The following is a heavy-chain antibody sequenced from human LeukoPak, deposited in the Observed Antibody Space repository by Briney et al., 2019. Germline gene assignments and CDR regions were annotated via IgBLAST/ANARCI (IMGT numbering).Heavy chain of an antibody. D-gene: IGHD2-21*01. CDR2: IYTSGST. V-gene: IGHV4-4*07. J-gene: IGHJ4*02. Sequence: PSETLSLTCTVSGGSISSYYWSWIRQPAGKGLEWIGRIYTSGSTNYNPSLKSRVTMSVDTSKNQFSLKLSSVPAADTAVYYCARVNEAYCGGDCFYFDYWGQGTLVTVSS. CDR1: GGSISSYY. CDR3: ARVNEAYCGGDCFYFDY.